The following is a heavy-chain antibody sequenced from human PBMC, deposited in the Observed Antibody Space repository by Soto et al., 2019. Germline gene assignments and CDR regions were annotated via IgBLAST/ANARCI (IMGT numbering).Heavy chain of an antibody. V-gene: IGHV3-23*01. J-gene: IGHJ4*02. CDR3: AKDWYFGSTIFGLMFDY. CDR2: ISGSGGSI. Sequence: GVLRLSCAASGFTFSSYAMSWVRQAPGKGLEWVSAISGSGGSINYADSVKGRFTISRDNSKNTLYLQMNSLRAEDTAVYYCAKDWYFGSTIFGLMFDYWGQGTLVTVSS. CDR1: GFTFSSYA. D-gene: IGHD3-3*01.